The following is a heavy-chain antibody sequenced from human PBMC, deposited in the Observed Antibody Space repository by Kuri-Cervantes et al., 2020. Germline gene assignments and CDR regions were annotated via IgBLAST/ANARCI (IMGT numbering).Heavy chain of an antibody. D-gene: IGHD6-19*01. V-gene: IGHV1-2*02. J-gene: IGHJ4*02. CDR1: GYTFTGYY. Sequence: ASVKVSCKASGYTFTGYYMHWVRQAPGQGLEWMGWINPNSGGTNYAQKFQGRVTMTRDTSISTAYMELSRLRSDDTAVYYCARERNMMSPTGSSAWYEEWGQGTLVTVSS. CDR3: ARERNMMSPTGSSAWYEE. CDR2: INPNSGGT.